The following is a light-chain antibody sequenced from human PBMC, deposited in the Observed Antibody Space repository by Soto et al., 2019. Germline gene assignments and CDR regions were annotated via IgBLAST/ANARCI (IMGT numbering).Light chain of an antibody. J-gene: IGLJ1*01. CDR1: SSDVGGYNY. V-gene: IGLV2-14*01. Sequence: QSALTQPASVSGSPGQSITISCTGTSSDVGGYNYVSWYQQHPGKAPKLMIYEVSHRPSGVSNRFSGSKSGNTASLTISGLEDEDEADYYCSSYTSSSSFFGTGTKLTVL. CDR3: SSYTSSSSF. CDR2: EVS.